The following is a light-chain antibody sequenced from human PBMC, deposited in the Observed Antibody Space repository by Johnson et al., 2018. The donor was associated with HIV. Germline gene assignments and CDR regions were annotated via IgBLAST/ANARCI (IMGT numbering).Light chain of an antibody. CDR2: GTT. CDR3: AAWDDSLNGYV. J-gene: IGLJ1*01. Sequence: QSVLTQPPSVSAAPGQKVTISCSGSSSNIGNNYVSWYQQLPGTAPKLLIYGTTKRPSGIPDRFSGSKSGTSATMGITGLQTGDEADYYCAAWDDSLNGYVFGTGTKVTVL. CDR1: SSNIGNNY. V-gene: IGLV1-51*01.